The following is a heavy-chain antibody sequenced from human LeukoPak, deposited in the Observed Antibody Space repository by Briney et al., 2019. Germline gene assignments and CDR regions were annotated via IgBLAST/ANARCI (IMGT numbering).Heavy chain of an antibody. D-gene: IGHD3-3*01. CDR2: ISSSGDTI. CDR3: ARARGGYYVGWYGMDV. V-gene: IGHV3-11*01. Sequence: GGSLRLSCAASGFTFSDYYMSWIRQAPGKGLEWISYISSSGDTIYYAVSVKGRFTISRDNAKHSLYLQMNSLRAEDTAVYYCARARGGYYVGWYGMDVWGQGTTVTVSS. J-gene: IGHJ6*02. CDR1: GFTFSDYY.